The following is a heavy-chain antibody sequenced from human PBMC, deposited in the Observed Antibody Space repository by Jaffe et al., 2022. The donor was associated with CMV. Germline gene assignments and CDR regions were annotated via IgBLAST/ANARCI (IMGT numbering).Heavy chain of an antibody. CDR3: AKDQFEGFYYYGMDV. Sequence: QVQLVESGGGVVQPGRSLRLSCAASGFTFSNFGMHWVRQAPGKGLEWVAVIPYDGSNKFYADSVKGRFAISRDNSKNTLSLQMNSLRAEDTAVYYCAKDQFEGFYYYGMDVWGQGTTVVVSS. CDR2: IPYDGSNK. V-gene: IGHV3-30*18. CDR1: GFTFSNFG. J-gene: IGHJ6*02.